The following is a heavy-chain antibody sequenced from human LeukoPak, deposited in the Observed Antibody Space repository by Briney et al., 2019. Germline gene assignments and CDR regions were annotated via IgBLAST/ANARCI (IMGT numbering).Heavy chain of an antibody. Sequence: GASVKVSCKASGYTFTGYYMHWVRQAPGQGLEWMGWINPNSGGTNYAQKFQGRVTMTRDTSISTAYMELSSVTAADTAVYYCARGVGTYSGSSLYFDYWGQGTLVTVSS. J-gene: IGHJ4*02. D-gene: IGHD1-26*01. CDR2: INPNSGGT. CDR1: GYTFTGYY. V-gene: IGHV1-2*02. CDR3: ARGVGTYSGSSLYFDY.